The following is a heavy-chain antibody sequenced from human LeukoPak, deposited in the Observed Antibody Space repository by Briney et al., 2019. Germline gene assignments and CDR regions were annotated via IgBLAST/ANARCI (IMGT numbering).Heavy chain of an antibody. CDR2: ISYDGSNK. D-gene: IGHD1-14*01. J-gene: IGHJ4*02. V-gene: IGHV3-30-3*01. CDR1: GFTFSSYA. CDR3: ATQGNNWNHADY. Sequence: GRSLRLSCAASGFTFSSYAMHWVRQAPGKGLEWVAVISYDGSNKYYADSVKGRFTISRDNSKNTLYLQMNSLRAEDTAVYYCATQGNNWNHADYWGQGTLVTVSS.